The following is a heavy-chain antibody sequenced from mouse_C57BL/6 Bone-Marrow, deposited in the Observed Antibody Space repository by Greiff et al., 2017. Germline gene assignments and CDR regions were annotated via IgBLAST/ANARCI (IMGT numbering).Heavy chain of an antibody. J-gene: IGHJ4*01. Sequence: QVQLQQPGAELVKPGASVKLSCKASGYTFTSYWMHWVKQRPGQGLEWIGMIPPNSGSTNYNEKFKSKATLTVDKSSSTAYMQLSSRTSEDSAVXYCAREGYYYGSSYLYYYAMDYWGQGTSVTVSS. CDR3: AREGYYYGSSYLYYYAMDY. CDR1: GYTFTSYW. D-gene: IGHD1-1*01. CDR2: IPPNSGST. V-gene: IGHV1-64*01.